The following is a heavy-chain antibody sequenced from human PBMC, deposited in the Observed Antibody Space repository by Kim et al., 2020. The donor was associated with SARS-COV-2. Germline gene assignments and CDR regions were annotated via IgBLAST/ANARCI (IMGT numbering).Heavy chain of an antibody. D-gene: IGHD1-26*01. Sequence: ASVKVSCKASEYTFTRYYIHWVRQAPGQGLEWMGLINPSGSITSYAQRFQGRVTMTRDTSTSTVYMELSGLRSDDTAVYYCAREASGRHYPGDYWGQGTLVTVSS. J-gene: IGHJ4*02. CDR1: EYTFTRYY. CDR2: INPSGSIT. V-gene: IGHV1-46*01. CDR3: AREASGRHYPGDY.